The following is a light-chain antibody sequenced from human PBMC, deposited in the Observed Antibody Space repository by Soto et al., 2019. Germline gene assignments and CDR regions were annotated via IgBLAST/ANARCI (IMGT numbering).Light chain of an antibody. V-gene: IGKV3-20*01. CDR1: QSVSNDF. Sequence: EVELTQSPATLSVSPGERATLSCRASQSVSNDFLAWYQQKPGQAPRLLIYGASTRATDVPDRFSGSGSGADFTLSISRLGPEDFAVYYCQQYGSSPPRTFGQGTKVDNK. CDR2: GAS. CDR3: QQYGSSPPRT. J-gene: IGKJ1*01.